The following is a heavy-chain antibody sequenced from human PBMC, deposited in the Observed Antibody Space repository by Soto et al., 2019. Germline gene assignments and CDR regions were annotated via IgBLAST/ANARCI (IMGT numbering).Heavy chain of an antibody. CDR2: MNPNSGNT. D-gene: IGHD1-26*01. V-gene: IGHV1-8*01. J-gene: IGHJ4*02. CDR3: AREKVGVVDY. Sequence: QVQLVQSGAEVKKPGASVKVSCKASGYTFTSYDINWVRQATGQGPEWMGWMNPNSGNTGYAQKYHGRVTMARSNSISTVYMELSCLRSEDTAVYFCAREKVGVVDYWGQGTLVTVSS. CDR1: GYTFTSYD.